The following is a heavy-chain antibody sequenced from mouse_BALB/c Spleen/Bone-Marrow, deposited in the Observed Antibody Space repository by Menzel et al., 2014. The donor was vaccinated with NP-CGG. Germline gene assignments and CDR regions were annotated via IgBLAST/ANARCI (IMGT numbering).Heavy chain of an antibody. Sequence: VQLQESGAELVRPGTSVKISCKASGYAFTNYWLDWVKQSPGHGLEWIGDIYPGSGNTYFNEKFKGKATLTADKSSSTAYMQLSSLTSEDSAVYFCARPQFISGRYYAMDYWGQETSVTVSS. CDR2: IYPGSGNT. J-gene: IGHJ4*01. D-gene: IGHD1-2*01. V-gene: IGHV1-63*01. CDR3: ARPQFISGRYYAMDY. CDR1: GYAFTNYW.